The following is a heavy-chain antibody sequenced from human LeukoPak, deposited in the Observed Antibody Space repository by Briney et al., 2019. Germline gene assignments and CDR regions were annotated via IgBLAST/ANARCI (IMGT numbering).Heavy chain of an antibody. Sequence: PETLSLTCTVSGGSISGYFWSWIRQPAGKGLEWIGRIYSSGTAYYNPSLKSRVTVSVDTSKNQFSLKLTSVTAADTAVYYCARGYYTDKLYYYFDYWGQGTLVTVS. J-gene: IGHJ4*02. CDR3: ARGYYTDKLYYYFDY. CDR2: IYSSGTA. V-gene: IGHV4-4*07. D-gene: IGHD2-2*02. CDR1: GGSISGYF.